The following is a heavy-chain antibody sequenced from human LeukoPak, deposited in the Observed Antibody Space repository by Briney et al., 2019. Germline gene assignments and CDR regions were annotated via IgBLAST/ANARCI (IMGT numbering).Heavy chain of an antibody. CDR2: ISAYNGNT. V-gene: IGHV1-18*01. CDR1: GYTFTSYG. Sequence: ASVKVSCKASGYTFTSYGISWARQAPGQGLEWMGWISAYNGNTNYAQRLQGRVTMTTDTSTSTAYMELRSLRSDDTAVYYCASYPFYGSGRNYYYYYGMDVWGQGTTVTVSS. D-gene: IGHD3-10*01. J-gene: IGHJ6*02. CDR3: ASYPFYGSGRNYYYYYGMDV.